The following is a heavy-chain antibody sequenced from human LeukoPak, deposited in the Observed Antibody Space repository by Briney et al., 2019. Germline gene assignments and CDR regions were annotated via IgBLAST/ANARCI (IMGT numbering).Heavy chain of an antibody. D-gene: IGHD2/OR15-2a*01. CDR1: GFTFSSYL. CDR2: IKQDGTDK. J-gene: IGHJ6*02. V-gene: IGHV3-7*05. CDR3: ARETFMDV. Sequence: GGSLRLSCAASGFTFSSYLMSWVRQAPGKGLEWVANIKQDGTDKYYVDSVKGRFTISRDDAKTSLYLQMNSLRAEDTAVYYCARETFMDVWGQGTTVTVSS.